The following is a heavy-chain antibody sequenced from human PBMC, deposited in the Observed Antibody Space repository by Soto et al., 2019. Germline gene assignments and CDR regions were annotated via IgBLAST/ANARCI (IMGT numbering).Heavy chain of an antibody. CDR2: IRSQDLGWTE. J-gene: IGHJ6*02. Sequence: GGSLRLSCTASGFTFSDYEMNWFRQAPAKGLAWVSFIRSQDLGWTEHYAASVRGRYTISRDDAKSVAYLQMDSLKTEDSGVYYGARHTRFGGSLRVTYYAVDVWDRVTTVTV. CDR1: GFTFSDYE. D-gene: IGHD2-15*01. V-gene: IGHV3-49*03. CDR3: ARHTRFGGSLRVTYYAVDV.